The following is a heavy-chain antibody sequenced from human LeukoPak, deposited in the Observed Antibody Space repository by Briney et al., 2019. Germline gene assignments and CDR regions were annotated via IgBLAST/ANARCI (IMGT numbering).Heavy chain of an antibody. V-gene: IGHV1-46*01. J-gene: IGHJ5*02. Sequence: ASVKVSCKTSGYTFTSYYMHWVRQAPGQGLEWMGIINPSGGSTSYAQKFQGRVTMTRDMSTSTVYMELSSLRSEDTAVYYCARDVPSIAARSWFDPWGQGTLVTVSS. CDR2: INPSGGST. D-gene: IGHD6-6*01. CDR3: ARDVPSIAARSWFDP. CDR1: GYTFTSYY.